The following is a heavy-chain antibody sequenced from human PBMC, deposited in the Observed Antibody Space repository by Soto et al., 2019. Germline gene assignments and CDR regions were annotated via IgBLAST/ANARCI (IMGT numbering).Heavy chain of an antibody. CDR1: GGSISSSSYY. V-gene: IGHV4-39*01. J-gene: IGHJ5*02. D-gene: IGHD3-22*01. CDR2: IYYSGST. Sequence: QLQLQESGPGLVKPSETLSLTCTVSGGSISSSSYYWGWIRQPPGKGLEWIGSIYYSGSTYYNPSLKSRVTISVDTSKNQFSLKLSSVTAADTAVYYCARHGDSSGYYDPNWFDPWGQGTLVTVSS. CDR3: ARHGDSSGYYDPNWFDP.